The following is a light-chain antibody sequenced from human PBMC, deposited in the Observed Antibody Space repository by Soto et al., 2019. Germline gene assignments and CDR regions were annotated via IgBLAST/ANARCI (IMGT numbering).Light chain of an antibody. J-gene: IGKJ2*01. CDR2: DAS. CDR1: QDITNY. CDR3: QQYDNLPRYT. Sequence: DIQMTQSPSSLSASIGDTVTITCQASQDITNYLYWYQQKPGKAPKLLIYDASNLETGVPSRFSGSGSGTHFTFTISSLQPEDIATYYCQQYDNLPRYTFGQGTKLEIK. V-gene: IGKV1-33*01.